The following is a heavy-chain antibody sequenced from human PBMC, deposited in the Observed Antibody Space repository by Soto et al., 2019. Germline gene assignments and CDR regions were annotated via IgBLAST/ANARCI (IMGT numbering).Heavy chain of an antibody. D-gene: IGHD6-13*01. Sequence: GGSLRLSCAASGFTFSTYAMAWVRQAPGKGLEWVSAVSGSGGSTYYADSVKGRFTISRDNSKNTLYLQMNSLRAEDTAVYYCARRGPGTYFDYWGQGTLVTVSS. J-gene: IGHJ4*02. V-gene: IGHV3-23*01. CDR1: GFTFSTYA. CDR3: ARRGPGTYFDY. CDR2: VSGSGGST.